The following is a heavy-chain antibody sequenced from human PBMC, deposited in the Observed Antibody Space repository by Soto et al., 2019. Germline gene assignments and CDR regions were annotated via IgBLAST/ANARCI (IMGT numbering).Heavy chain of an antibody. J-gene: IGHJ5*02. CDR3: TTSGTHRSWSLSFDP. Sequence: EVQLVESGGGLVEPGGSLRLSCAASGFSFTNAWMTWVRQAPGKGLEWVGRIKTTTDGGTTDYAAPVKGRFTISRDDSKNTPVLQMNTPKSQDAAVYYCTTSGTHRSWSLSFDPWGQGTLVTVSS. CDR1: GFSFTNAW. V-gene: IGHV3-15*01. CDR2: IKTTTDGGTT. D-gene: IGHD6-13*01.